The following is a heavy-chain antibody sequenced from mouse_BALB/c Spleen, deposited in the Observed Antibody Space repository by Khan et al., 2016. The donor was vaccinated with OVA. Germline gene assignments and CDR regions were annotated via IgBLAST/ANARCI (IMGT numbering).Heavy chain of an antibody. D-gene: IGHD2-14*01. CDR1: GYTFTSHT. V-gene: IGHV1-4*01. CDR3: ARRTTEYALDY. J-gene: IGHJ4*01. CDR2: INPRSGYT. Sequence: QVQLKESGAELARPGASVKMSCKASGYTFTSHTMHWVKQRLGQGLEWIGYINPRSGYTQYNQKFNDKAALTADISSSTAYMHLSNLTSEGAAVYYCARRTTEYALDYWGQGTSVTVSS.